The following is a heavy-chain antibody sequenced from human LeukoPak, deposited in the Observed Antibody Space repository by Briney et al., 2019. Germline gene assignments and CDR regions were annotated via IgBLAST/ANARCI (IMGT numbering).Heavy chain of an antibody. CDR1: GFMFSTYW. Sequence: GGSLRLSCAASGFMFSTYWMSWVRQAPGKGLEWVANIKQDGSEKNYVDSVKGRFTISRDNANNSLYLQMNSLRVEDTAVYYCARDHRYIYGQDYWGQGTLVTVSS. J-gene: IGHJ4*02. D-gene: IGHD5-18*01. CDR2: IKQDGSEK. CDR3: ARDHRYIYGQDY. V-gene: IGHV3-7*01.